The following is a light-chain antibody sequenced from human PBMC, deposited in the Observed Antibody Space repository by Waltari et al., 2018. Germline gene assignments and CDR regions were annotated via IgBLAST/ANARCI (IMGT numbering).Light chain of an antibody. CDR2: GAS. CDR1: LSVSSK. V-gene: IGKV3-15*01. CDR3: QQYNNWPPRYT. Sequence: EIVMTQSPATLSVSPGERATLSCRASLSVSSKLACYQQQPGQAPRFLIYGASTRATGIPARFSGSGSETEFTLTISSLQSEDFAVYYCQQYNNWPPRYTFGQGTKLEIK. J-gene: IGKJ2*01.